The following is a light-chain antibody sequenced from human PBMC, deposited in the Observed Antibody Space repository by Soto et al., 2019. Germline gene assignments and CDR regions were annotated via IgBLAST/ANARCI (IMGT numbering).Light chain of an antibody. V-gene: IGLV2-14*01. J-gene: IGLJ2*01. CDR2: DVS. Sequence: QSVLTQPASVSGSPGQSITISCTGTSSDVGGYNFVSWYQQHPGTAPKLMIYDVSNRPSGVSNRFSGSKSGNTASLTISGLQPEDDADYYCSSYTSSSTVVFGGGTKLTVL. CDR3: SSYTSSSTVV. CDR1: SSDVGGYNF.